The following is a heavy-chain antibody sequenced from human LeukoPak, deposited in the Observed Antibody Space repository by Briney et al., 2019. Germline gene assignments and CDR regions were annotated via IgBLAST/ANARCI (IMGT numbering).Heavy chain of an antibody. D-gene: IGHD6-19*01. V-gene: IGHV4-34*01. CDR2: INHSGST. Sequence: PSETLSLTCAVYGGSFSGYYWSWIRQPPGKGLEWIGEINHSGSTNYNPSLKSRVTISVDTSKNQFSLKLSSVTAADTAVYYCARGPGYSSGWFSAFDIWGQGTMVTVSS. J-gene: IGHJ3*02. CDR1: GGSFSGYY. CDR3: ARGPGYSSGWFSAFDI.